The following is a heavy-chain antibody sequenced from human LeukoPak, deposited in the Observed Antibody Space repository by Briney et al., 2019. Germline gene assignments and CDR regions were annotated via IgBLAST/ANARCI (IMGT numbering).Heavy chain of an antibody. CDR1: GGSISSYY. Sequence: PSETLSLTCTVSGGSISSYYWGWIRQPPGKGLEWIGSIYYSGSTYYNPSLKSRVTISVDTSKNQFSLKLSSVTAADTAVYYCAGHRSTTGYSSSWTAFDYWGQGTLVTVSS. CDR2: IYYSGST. CDR3: AGHRSTTGYSSSWTAFDY. V-gene: IGHV4-39*01. D-gene: IGHD6-13*01. J-gene: IGHJ4*02.